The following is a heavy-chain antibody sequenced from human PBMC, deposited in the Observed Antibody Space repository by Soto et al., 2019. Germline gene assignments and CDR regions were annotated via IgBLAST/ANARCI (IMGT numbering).Heavy chain of an antibody. J-gene: IGHJ4*02. CDR2: VSVSGGTT. D-gene: IGHD3-22*01. CDR3: AKGLYYYDSSGYRLFDY. CDR1: GFMFNNYA. V-gene: IGHV3-23*01. Sequence: GGSLRLSCAASGFMFNNYAMSWVRQAPGKGLEWVSTVSVSGGTTYYADSLKGRFTISRDNSKKTVCLQMNRLRADDTAIYYCAKGLYYYDSSGYRLFDYWGQGTLVTVSS.